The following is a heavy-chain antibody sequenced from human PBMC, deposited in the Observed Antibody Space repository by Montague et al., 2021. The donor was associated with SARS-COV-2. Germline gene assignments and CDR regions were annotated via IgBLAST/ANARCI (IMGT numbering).Heavy chain of an antibody. Sequence: SLRLSCAASGFTLSSYGMHWVRQAPGKGLEWVAVIWYDGSNQYYXDSXKGRFTISRDNSKNTLYLQMNSLRAEDTAVYYCARDWRFGDPVVDVWGQGTTVTVSS. CDR1: GFTLSSYG. CDR3: ARDWRFGDPVVDV. CDR2: IWYDGSNQ. D-gene: IGHD3-10*01. J-gene: IGHJ6*02. V-gene: IGHV3-33*01.